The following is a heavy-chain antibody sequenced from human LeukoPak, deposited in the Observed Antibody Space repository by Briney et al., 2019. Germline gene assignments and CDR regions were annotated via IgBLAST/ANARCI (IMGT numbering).Heavy chain of an antibody. Sequence: GASVKVSCTASGYTFTGYYMHWVRQAPGQGLEWMGWISPDSGGTNSAQKFQDRVTMTRDTSITTAYMELSRLGSDDTAVYYCARDRRAALTGYPQYYFDYWGQGTLVTVSS. D-gene: IGHD3-9*01. CDR2: ISPDSGGT. J-gene: IGHJ4*02. V-gene: IGHV1-2*02. CDR3: ARDRRAALTGYPQYYFDY. CDR1: GYTFTGYY.